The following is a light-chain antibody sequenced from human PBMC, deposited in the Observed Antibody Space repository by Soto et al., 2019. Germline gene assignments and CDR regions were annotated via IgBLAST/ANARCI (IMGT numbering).Light chain of an antibody. J-gene: IGLJ1*01. V-gene: IGLV3-25*02. Sequence: SYELTQPPSVSVSPGQTARITCSGDALPKQYAYWYQQKPGQAPVLVIYKDSERPSGIPERFSGSSSGTTVTLTISGVQAEDEAAPSCQSAASSGTYVFGTRTKVTV. CDR3: QSAASSGTYV. CDR2: KDS. CDR1: ALPKQY.